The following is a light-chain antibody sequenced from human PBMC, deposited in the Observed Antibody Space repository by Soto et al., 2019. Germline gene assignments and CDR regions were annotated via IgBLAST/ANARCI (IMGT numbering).Light chain of an antibody. CDR2: DVS. Sequence: QSALTQPRSASGSPGKSITISCTGTSTDVGGYNYVSWYQQHPGKVPKLMLYDVSKRPSGVPDRFSGSKSGNTASLTISGLQAEDEADYYCCSYAGRDTLYVFGSGTKVTVL. CDR3: CSYAGRDTLYV. CDR1: STDVGGYNY. V-gene: IGLV2-11*01. J-gene: IGLJ1*01.